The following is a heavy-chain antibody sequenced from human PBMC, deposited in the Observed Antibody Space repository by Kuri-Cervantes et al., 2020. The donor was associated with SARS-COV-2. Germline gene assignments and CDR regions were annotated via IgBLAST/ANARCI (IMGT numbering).Heavy chain of an antibody. CDR2: IYYSGST. Sequence: ESLKISCAASGGSISSSSYYWGWIRQPPGKGLEWIGSIYYSGSTYYNPPLKSRVTISVDTSKNQFSLKLSSVTAADTAVYYCARPKSNSRYGIGAFDIWGQGTMVTVSS. V-gene: IGHV4-39*01. D-gene: IGHD5-24*01. CDR1: GGSISSSSYY. J-gene: IGHJ3*02. CDR3: ARPKSNSRYGIGAFDI.